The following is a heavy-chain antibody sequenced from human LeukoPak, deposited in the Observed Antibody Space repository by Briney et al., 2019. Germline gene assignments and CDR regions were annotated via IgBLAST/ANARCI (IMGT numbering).Heavy chain of an antibody. V-gene: IGHV3-30*02. D-gene: IGHD5-18*01. CDR1: GFTFSKYG. CDR3: ASSGYSYGPYGYYFDY. CDR2: IRYDGSNK. Sequence: GGSLRLSCAASGFTFSKYGMHWLRQAPGKGLEWMASIRYDGSNKYYADSVKGRFTISRDNSKNTLYLQMNSLRAEDTAVYYCASSGYSYGPYGYYFDYWGQGILVAVSS. J-gene: IGHJ4*02.